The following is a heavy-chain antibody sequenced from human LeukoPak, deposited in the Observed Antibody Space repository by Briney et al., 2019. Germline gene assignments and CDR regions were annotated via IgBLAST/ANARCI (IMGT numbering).Heavy chain of an antibody. CDR3: ARELSDFWTGQGNYFDY. J-gene: IGHJ4*02. CDR2: IIPIFGTA. Sequence: ASVKVSCKASGGTFSSYAISWVRQAPGQGLECMGRIIPIFGTANYAQKFQGRVTTTTDESTSTAYMELSSLRSEDTAVYYCARELSDFWTGQGNYFDYWGQGTLVTVSS. CDR1: GGTFSSYA. D-gene: IGHD3-3*01. V-gene: IGHV1-69*05.